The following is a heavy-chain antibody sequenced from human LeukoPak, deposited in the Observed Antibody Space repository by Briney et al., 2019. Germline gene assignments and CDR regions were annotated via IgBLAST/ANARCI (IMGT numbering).Heavy chain of an antibody. V-gene: IGHV3-30*18. CDR1: GFTFSSYG. D-gene: IGHD3-10*01. Sequence: PGRSLRLSCAASGFTFSSYGMHWVRQAPGKGLEWVAVISYDGSNKYYADSVKGRFTISRDNSKNTPYLQMNSLRAEDTAVYYCAKTSITMVRGATSSLDYWGQGTLVTVSS. CDR3: AKTSITMVRGATSSLDY. CDR2: ISYDGSNK. J-gene: IGHJ4*02.